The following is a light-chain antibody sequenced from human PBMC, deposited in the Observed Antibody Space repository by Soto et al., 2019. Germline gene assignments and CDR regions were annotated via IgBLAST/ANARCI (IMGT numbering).Light chain of an antibody. Sequence: QSVLTQPPSVSGSPVQSVAMSCTGTSTDFVSYNRVSWYQQPPGTAPKLMIYEVSKRPSGVPDRFSGSKSGNTASLTISGLQAADEADYYCSLYTSENAYVFGTGTKVTVL. CDR2: EVS. V-gene: IGLV2-18*01. J-gene: IGLJ1*01. CDR1: STDFVSYNR. CDR3: SLYTSENAYV.